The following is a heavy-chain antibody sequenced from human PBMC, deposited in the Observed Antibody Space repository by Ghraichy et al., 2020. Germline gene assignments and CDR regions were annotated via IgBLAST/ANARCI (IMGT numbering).Heavy chain of an antibody. CDR2: IYYSGST. Sequence: SETLSLTCTVSGGFISTYYWSWIRQPPGKGLEWIGYIYYSGSTNYNPSLKSRVTISVDTSKNQFSLKLSSVTAADTAMYYCARVGGNDFWSGYYNYWGRGTLVTVSS. V-gene: IGHV4-59*01. CDR3: ARVGGNDFWSGYYNY. D-gene: IGHD3-3*01. J-gene: IGHJ4*02. CDR1: GGFISTYY.